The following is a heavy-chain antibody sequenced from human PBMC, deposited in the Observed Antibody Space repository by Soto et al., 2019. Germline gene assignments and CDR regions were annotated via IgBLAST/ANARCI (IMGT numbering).Heavy chain of an antibody. D-gene: IGHD2-15*01. CDR2: ISYDGSNK. V-gene: IGHV3-30-3*01. Sequence: GGSLRLSCAASGFTFSSYAMHWVRQAPGKGLEWVAVISYDGSNKYYADSVKGRFTISRDNSKNTLYLQMNSLRAEDTAVYYCARDRYCSGGSCYSDAFDIWGQGTMVTVSS. CDR1: GFTFSSYA. CDR3: ARDRYCSGGSCYSDAFDI. J-gene: IGHJ3*02.